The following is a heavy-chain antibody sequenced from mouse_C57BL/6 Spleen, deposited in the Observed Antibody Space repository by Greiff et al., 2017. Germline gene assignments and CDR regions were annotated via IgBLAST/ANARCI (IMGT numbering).Heavy chain of an antibody. CDR3: ARYDYDRYYFDY. V-gene: IGHV1-81*01. CDR2: IYPRSGNT. D-gene: IGHD2-4*01. Sequence: LQESGAELARPGASVKLSCKASGYTFTSYGISWVKQRTGQGLEWIGEIYPRSGNTYYNEKFKGKATLTADKSSSTAYMELRSLTSEDSAVYFCARYDYDRYYFDYWGQGTTLTVSS. J-gene: IGHJ2*01. CDR1: GYTFTSYG.